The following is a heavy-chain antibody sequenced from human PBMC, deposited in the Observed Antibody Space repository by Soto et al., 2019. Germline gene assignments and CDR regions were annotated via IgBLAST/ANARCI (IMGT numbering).Heavy chain of an antibody. J-gene: IGHJ4*02. Sequence: KASETLSLTCTVSGGSISSGDYYWSWIRQPPGKGLEWIGYIYYSGSTYYNPSLKSRVTISVDTSKNQFSLKLSSVTAADTAVYYCARQGIDYGFLDYWGQGTLVTVSS. CDR1: GGSISSGDYY. V-gene: IGHV4-30-4*01. D-gene: IGHD3-10*01. CDR2: IYYSGST. CDR3: ARQGIDYGFLDY.